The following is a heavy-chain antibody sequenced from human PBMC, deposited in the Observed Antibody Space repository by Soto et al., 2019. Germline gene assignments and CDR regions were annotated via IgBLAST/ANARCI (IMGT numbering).Heavy chain of an antibody. Sequence: QVQLVQYGAEVKKPGASVKVSGNASGYTFTSYGINWVRQATEQGLEWMGWISAYNGNTNYAQKRQGRVTMTTDTATSTSYMVLRSLRSDDTAVYYCARDSNSSPYAWGQGTLVNVSS. CDR2: ISAYNGNT. V-gene: IGHV1-18*01. CDR1: GYTFTSYG. CDR3: ARDSNSSPYA. J-gene: IGHJ5*02. D-gene: IGHD6-13*01.